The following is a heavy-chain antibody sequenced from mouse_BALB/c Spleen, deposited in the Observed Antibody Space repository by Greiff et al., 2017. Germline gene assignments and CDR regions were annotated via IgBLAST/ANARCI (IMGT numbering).Heavy chain of an antibody. Sequence: VQLQQSGPELVKPGASVKMSCKASGYTFTSYVMHWVKQKPGQGLEWIGYINPYNDGTKYNEKFKGKATLTSDKSSSTAYMELSSLTSEDSAVYYCARVITTATAWFAYWGQGTLVTVSA. CDR2: INPYNDGT. CDR3: ARVITTATAWFAY. J-gene: IGHJ3*01. V-gene: IGHV1-14*01. D-gene: IGHD1-2*01. CDR1: GYTFTSYV.